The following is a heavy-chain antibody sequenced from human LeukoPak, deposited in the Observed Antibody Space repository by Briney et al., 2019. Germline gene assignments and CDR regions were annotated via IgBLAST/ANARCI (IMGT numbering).Heavy chain of an antibody. Sequence: ASVKVSCKAPGYTFTSYGISWVRQAPGQGLEWMGWISAYNGNTNYAQKLQGRVTMTTDTSTSTAYMELRSLRSDDTAVYYCARDVGYCSSTSCFDAFDIWGQGTMVTVSS. D-gene: IGHD2-2*01. CDR3: ARDVGYCSSTSCFDAFDI. J-gene: IGHJ3*02. CDR1: GYTFTSYG. CDR2: ISAYNGNT. V-gene: IGHV1-18*01.